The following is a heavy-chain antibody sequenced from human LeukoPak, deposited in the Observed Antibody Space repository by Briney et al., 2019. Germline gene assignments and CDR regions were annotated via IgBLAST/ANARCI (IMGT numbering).Heavy chain of an antibody. D-gene: IGHD2-21*02. CDR2: ISAYNGNT. V-gene: IGHV1-18*01. J-gene: IGHJ4*02. CDR3: AREAYCGGDCYPGIYYFDY. CDR1: GYTFTSYG. Sequence: ASVKVSCKASGYTFTSYGISWVRQAPGQGLEWMGWISAYNGNTNYAQKLQGRVTMTTDTSTSTAYMELRSLRSDDTAVYYCAREAYCGGDCYPGIYYFDYWGQGTLVTVSS.